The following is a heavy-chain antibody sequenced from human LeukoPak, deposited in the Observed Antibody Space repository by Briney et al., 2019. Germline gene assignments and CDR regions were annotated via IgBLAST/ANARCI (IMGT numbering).Heavy chain of an antibody. CDR2: MNPNSGNT. CDR1: GYTFTSYD. J-gene: IGHJ4*02. Sequence: ASVKVSCKASGYTFTSYDINWVRQATGQGLEWMGWMNPNSGNTGYAQKFQGRVTMTRNTSISTAYMELSSLRSEDTAVYYRARGPFRSDPNDYWGQGTLVTVSS. CDR3: ARGPFRSDPNDY. V-gene: IGHV1-8*01. D-gene: IGHD3-16*02.